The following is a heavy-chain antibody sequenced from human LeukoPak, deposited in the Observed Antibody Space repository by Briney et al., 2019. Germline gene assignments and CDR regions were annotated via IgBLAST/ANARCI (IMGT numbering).Heavy chain of an antibody. D-gene: IGHD1-26*01. CDR1: GFTVSSNY. CDR2: IYSGGGT. Sequence: GGSRRLPCAASGFTVSSNYMSWVRQAPGKGLEWGSVIYSGGGTYYADSVKGRFTISRDNSKNTLYLQMNSLRAEDTAVYYCARGLSDWDDAFDIWGQGTMVTVSS. V-gene: IGHV3-66*01. J-gene: IGHJ3*02. CDR3: ARGLSDWDDAFDI.